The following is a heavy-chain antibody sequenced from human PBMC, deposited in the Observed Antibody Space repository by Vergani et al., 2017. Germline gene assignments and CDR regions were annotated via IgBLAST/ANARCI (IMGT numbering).Heavy chain of an antibody. CDR1: GGTFSSYA. Sequence: QVQLVQSGAEVKKPGSSVKVSCKASGGTFSSYAISWVRQAPGQGLEWMGGIIPIFGTANYAQKFQGRVTITADESTSTSYMELSIRRSEDTAVYYCARIRDSGYAAGGFDPWGQGTLVTVSS. V-gene: IGHV1-69*12. J-gene: IGHJ5*02. CDR3: ARIRDSGYAAGGFDP. CDR2: IIPIFGTA. D-gene: IGHD5-12*01.